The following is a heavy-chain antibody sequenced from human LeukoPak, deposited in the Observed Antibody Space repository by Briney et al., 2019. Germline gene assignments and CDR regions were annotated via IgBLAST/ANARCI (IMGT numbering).Heavy chain of an antibody. CDR2: INPNSGVT. V-gene: IGHV1-2*02. CDR1: GYTFTGYH. CDR3: ASRDGPQGAFDY. Sequence: ASVKVSCKASGYTFTGYHIHWVRQAPGQGPEWMGWINPNSGVTNYAQKFQGRVTMTRDTSISTAYMELSRLTSDDTAVYYCASRDGPQGAFDYWGQGTLVTVSS. J-gene: IGHJ4*02. D-gene: IGHD5-24*01.